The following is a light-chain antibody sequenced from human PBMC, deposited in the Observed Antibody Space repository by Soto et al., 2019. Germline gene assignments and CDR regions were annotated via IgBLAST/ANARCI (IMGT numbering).Light chain of an antibody. CDR2: DAS. J-gene: IGKJ5*01. CDR1: QSISSW. Sequence: DIKVIKSRSTLYASIRERVTITCRASQSISSWLAWYQQKPGKAPKLLIYDASSLESGVPSRFSGSGSGTEFTLTISRLQPDDFATYYCQQYNSYLPFGQVTRLAVK. CDR3: QQYNSYLP. V-gene: IGKV1-5*01.